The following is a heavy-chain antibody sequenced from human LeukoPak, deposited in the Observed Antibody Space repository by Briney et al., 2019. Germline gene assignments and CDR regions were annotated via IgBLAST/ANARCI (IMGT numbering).Heavy chain of an antibody. V-gene: IGHV1-69*05. J-gene: IGHJ3*02. CDR1: GGTFSSYA. CDR3: ARPKGMATITLDAFDI. D-gene: IGHD5-24*01. Sequence: ASVKVSCKASGGTFSSYAISWVRQAPGQGLEWMGRIIPIFGTANYAQKFQGRVTITTDESTSTAYMELSSLEASDTAMYHCARPKGMATITLDAFDIWGQGTMVTVSS. CDR2: IIPIFGTA.